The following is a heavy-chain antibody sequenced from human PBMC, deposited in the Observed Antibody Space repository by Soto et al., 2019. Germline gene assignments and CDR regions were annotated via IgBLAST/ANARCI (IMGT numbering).Heavy chain of an antibody. CDR2: MNPNSGNT. V-gene: IGHV1-8*01. Sequence: QVQLVQSGAEVKKPGASVKVSCKASGYTFTSYDINWVRQATGQGLEWMGWMNPNSGNTGYAQRFQGRVTMTRNTSISTAYMELSSLRSEDTAVYYCARERDDSSGPRFDPWGQGTLVTVSS. D-gene: IGHD3-22*01. CDR3: ARERDDSSGPRFDP. J-gene: IGHJ5*02. CDR1: GYTFTSYD.